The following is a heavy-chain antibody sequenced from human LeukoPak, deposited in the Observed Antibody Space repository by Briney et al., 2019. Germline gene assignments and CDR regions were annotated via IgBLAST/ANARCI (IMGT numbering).Heavy chain of an antibody. J-gene: IGHJ4*02. Sequence: ASVKVSCKASGYTFTGYYMHWVRQAPGQGLEWMGWINPNSGGTNYAQKFQGGVTMTRDTSISTAYMELSRLRSDDTAVYYCARDKDDSSGYYEGYFDYWGQGTLVTVSS. CDR3: ARDKDDSSGYYEGYFDY. CDR2: INPNSGGT. CDR1: GYTFTGYY. D-gene: IGHD3-22*01. V-gene: IGHV1-2*02.